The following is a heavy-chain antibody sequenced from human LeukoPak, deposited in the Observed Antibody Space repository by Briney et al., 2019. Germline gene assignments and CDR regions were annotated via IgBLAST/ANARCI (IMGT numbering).Heavy chain of an antibody. D-gene: IGHD6-19*01. CDR3: ARRAVAENYFDY. V-gene: IGHV4-59*08. CDR2: IYSSGST. Sequence: SETLSLTCTVSGGSITSYYWSWVRQPPGKGLEWIGYIYSSGSTTYNPSLKSRVTISVDTSKNQFSLKLTSVTAADTAVYYCARRAVAENYFDYWGQGTLVTDSS. J-gene: IGHJ4*02. CDR1: GGSITSYY.